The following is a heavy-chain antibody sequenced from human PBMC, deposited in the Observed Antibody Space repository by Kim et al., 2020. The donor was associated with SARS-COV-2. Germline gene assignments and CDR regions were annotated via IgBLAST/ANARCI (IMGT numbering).Heavy chain of an antibody. CDR2: IDTDGTTT. J-gene: IGHJ6*02. CDR1: GFTFSGHW. Sequence: GGSLRLSCAASGFTFSGHWMHWVRQAPGKGLVWVSRIDTDGTTTAYADSVKGRFTTSRDNAKNTLDLQMTSLRAEDTAVYYCARCRYYGIDVWGQGTTVT. V-gene: IGHV3-74*01. CDR3: ARCRYYGIDV.